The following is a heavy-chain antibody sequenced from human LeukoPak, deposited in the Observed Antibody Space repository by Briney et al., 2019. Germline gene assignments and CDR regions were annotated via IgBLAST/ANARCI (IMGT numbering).Heavy chain of an antibody. J-gene: IGHJ3*02. CDR2: ISGSSNTM. V-gene: IGHV3-11*01. CDR3: ARVGTSDAFDI. Sequence: GGSLRLSCAASEFTFSDYYMSWIRQVPGKGLEWVSYISGSSNTMYYANSVKGRFTISRDNAKNSLYLQMNSLRAEDTAVYYCARVGTSDAFDIWGQGTMVTVSS. D-gene: IGHD7-27*01. CDR1: EFTFSDYY.